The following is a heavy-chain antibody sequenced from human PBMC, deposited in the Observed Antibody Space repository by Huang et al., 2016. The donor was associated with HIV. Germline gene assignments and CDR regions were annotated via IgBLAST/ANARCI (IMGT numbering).Heavy chain of an antibody. Sequence: QVTLRESGPALVKPTQTLTLTCTFSGFSLSTSGMCVRWIRQPPGKALEWLARIDWDDDKYYSTSLKTRLTISKDTSKNQVVLTMTNMDPVDTATYDCARIVVPATAITDAFDIWGQGTMVTVSS. CDR1: GFSLSTSGMC. J-gene: IGHJ3*02. CDR3: ARIVVPATAITDAFDI. D-gene: IGHD2-2*01. CDR2: IDWDDDK. V-gene: IGHV2-70*15.